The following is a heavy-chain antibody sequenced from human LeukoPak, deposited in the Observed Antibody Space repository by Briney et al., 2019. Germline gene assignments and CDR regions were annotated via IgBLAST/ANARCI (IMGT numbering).Heavy chain of an antibody. D-gene: IGHD2-15*01. Sequence: PSETLSLTCAVYGGSFSGYYWSWIRQPPGKGLEWIGEINHSGSTNYNPSLKSRVTISVDTSKNQFSLKLSSVTAADTAVYYCARGGPLVYCSGGSCYSLDYWGQGTLVTVSS. CDR1: GGSFSGYY. CDR3: ARGGPLVYCSGGSCYSLDY. CDR2: INHSGST. V-gene: IGHV4-34*01. J-gene: IGHJ4*02.